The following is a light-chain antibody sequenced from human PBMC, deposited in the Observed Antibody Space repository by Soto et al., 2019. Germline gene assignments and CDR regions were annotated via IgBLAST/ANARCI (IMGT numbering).Light chain of an antibody. CDR1: SSNIGNNY. J-gene: IGLJ3*02. V-gene: IGLV1-51*01. Sequence: QSVLTQPPSVSAAPGQKVTISCSGSSSNIGNNYVSWYQQLPGTAPKLLIYDNNKRPSGIPDRFSGSKSGTSATLGITGLQTGDEADYYCGTWDSSLRFWVFGGGTKVTVL. CDR3: GTWDSSLRFWV. CDR2: DNN.